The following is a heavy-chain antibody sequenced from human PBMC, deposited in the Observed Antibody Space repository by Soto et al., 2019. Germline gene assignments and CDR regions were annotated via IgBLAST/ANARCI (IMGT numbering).Heavy chain of an antibody. CDR2: IYYSGST. J-gene: IGHJ4*02. CDR1: GGSISSSSYY. D-gene: IGHD4-17*01. V-gene: IGHV4-39*01. Sequence: QLQLQESGPGLVKPSETLSLTCTVSGGSISSSSYYWGWIRQPPGKGLEWIGSIYYSGSTYYNPSLKSRVTITVDTSKNQFSLTLSSVTAADTAVYYCARRLFYGDRNYFDYWGQGTLVTVSS. CDR3: ARRLFYGDRNYFDY.